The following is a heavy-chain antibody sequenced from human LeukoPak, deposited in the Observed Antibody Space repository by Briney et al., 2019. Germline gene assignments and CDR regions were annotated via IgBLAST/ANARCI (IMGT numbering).Heavy chain of an antibody. V-gene: IGHV4-39*07. CDR1: GGSISSSSYY. D-gene: IGHD2-15*01. Sequence: PSETLSLTCTVSGGSISSSSYYWGWIRQPPGKGLEWIGSIYYSGSTNYNPSLKSRVTISVDTSKNQFSLKLSSVTAADTAVYYCARDARDLVVVAAHADAFDIWGQGTMVTVSS. J-gene: IGHJ3*02. CDR2: IYYSGST. CDR3: ARDARDLVVVAAHADAFDI.